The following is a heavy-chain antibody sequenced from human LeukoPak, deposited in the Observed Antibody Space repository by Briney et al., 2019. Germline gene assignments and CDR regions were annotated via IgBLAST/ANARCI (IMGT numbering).Heavy chain of an antibody. Sequence: GRSLRLSCAAFGFIFDDYAMHWVRQAPGKGLEWVSVISWNSGSKDYADSVRGRFTISRDNAKNSLYLQMNSLRAEDTALYYCAKDIKYDSSGGFDYWGQGTLVTVSS. V-gene: IGHV3-9*01. D-gene: IGHD3-22*01. CDR3: AKDIKYDSSGGFDY. J-gene: IGHJ4*02. CDR2: ISWNSGSK. CDR1: GFIFDDYA.